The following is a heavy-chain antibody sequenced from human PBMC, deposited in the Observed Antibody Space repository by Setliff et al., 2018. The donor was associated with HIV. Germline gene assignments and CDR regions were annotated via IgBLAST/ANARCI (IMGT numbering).Heavy chain of an antibody. CDR2: IWYDGSNK. CDR3: AKDEGIAAAGSDY. V-gene: IGHV3-33*06. J-gene: IGHJ4*02. Sequence: GGSLRLSCAASGFTFSSYGMHWVRQAPGKGLEWVAVIWYDGSNKYYADSVKGRFPISRDNSKNTLYLQMNSLRAEDTAVYYCAKDEGIAAAGSDYWGQGTLVTVSS. CDR1: GFTFSSYG. D-gene: IGHD6-13*01.